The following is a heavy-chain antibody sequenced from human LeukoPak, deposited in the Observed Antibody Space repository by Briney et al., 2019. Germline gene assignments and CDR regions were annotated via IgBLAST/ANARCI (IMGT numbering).Heavy chain of an antibody. D-gene: IGHD3-22*01. CDR1: GGTFSSYA. Sequence: SVKVSFKASGGTFSSYAISWVRQAPGQGLEWMGRIIPILGIANYAQKFQGRVTITADKSTSTAYMELSSLRSEDTAVYYCARDDYYDKGDYWGQGTLVTVSS. V-gene: IGHV1-69*04. CDR2: IIPILGIA. CDR3: ARDDYYDKGDY. J-gene: IGHJ4*02.